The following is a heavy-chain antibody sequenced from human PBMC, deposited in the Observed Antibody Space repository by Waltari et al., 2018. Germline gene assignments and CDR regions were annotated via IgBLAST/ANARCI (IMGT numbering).Heavy chain of an antibody. CDR3: TTSLIVVVISYDAFDI. J-gene: IGHJ3*02. CDR2: IKSKTDGGTT. D-gene: IGHD3-22*01. V-gene: IGHV3-15*07. CDR1: GFTFSNDW. Sequence: EVQLVESGGGLVKPGGSLRLSCAASGFTFSNDWMNWVRQAPGKGLEWVGLIKSKTDGGTTDYASPVKGRFTISRDESKNTLYLQMNSLKTEDTAVYYCTTSLIVVVISYDAFDIWGQGTMVTVSS.